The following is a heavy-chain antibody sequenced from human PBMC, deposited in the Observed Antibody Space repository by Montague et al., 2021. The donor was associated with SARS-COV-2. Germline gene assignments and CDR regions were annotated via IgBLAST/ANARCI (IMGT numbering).Heavy chain of an antibody. V-gene: IGHV4-39*01. D-gene: IGHD3-9*01. CDR2: FYYSGSY. CDR1: GGSISSSSYY. J-gene: IGHJ4*01. Sequence: SETLSLTCTVSGGSISSSSYYWGWLRPPTGKGLVWLGYFYYSGSYNTTLYLKSRVTISAAKTKNSFSLKMSSVTAADTAVYSRVRSRAERYFDWTKSDAHVRPYYFDYWGQGTLVTVSS. CDR3: VRSRAERYFDWTKSDAHVRPYYFDY.